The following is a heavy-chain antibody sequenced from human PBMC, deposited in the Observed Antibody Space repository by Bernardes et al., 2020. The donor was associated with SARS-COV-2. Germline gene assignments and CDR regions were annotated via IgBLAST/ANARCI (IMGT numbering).Heavy chain of an antibody. CDR3: ARGTIVTSPYYYMDL. D-gene: IGHD4-17*01. V-gene: IGHV1-18*01. Sequence: ASVKVSCKASGYPFTNYPFSWVRQAPGHGLEWMGWISAHNGDTNYAQKFQDRVTLTTDTSTSTAYMELRSLRFDDTGVYYCARGTIVTSPYYYMDLWGSGTTVTVSS. CDR1: GYPFTNYP. CDR2: ISAHNGDT. J-gene: IGHJ6*03.